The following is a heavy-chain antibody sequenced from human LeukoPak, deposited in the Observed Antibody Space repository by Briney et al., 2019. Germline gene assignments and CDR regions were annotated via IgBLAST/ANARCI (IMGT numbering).Heavy chain of an antibody. CDR3: ARGRGSHVPLASFDY. J-gene: IGHJ4*02. CDR1: GFTFSSYA. Sequence: PGGSLRLSCAASGFTFSSYAMHWVRQAPGKGLERVAVISYDGSNKYYADSVKGRFTISRDNSKNTLYLQMNSLRAEDTAVYYCARGRGSHVPLASFDYWGQGTLVTVSS. D-gene: IGHD1-1*01. CDR2: ISYDGSNK. V-gene: IGHV3-30*04.